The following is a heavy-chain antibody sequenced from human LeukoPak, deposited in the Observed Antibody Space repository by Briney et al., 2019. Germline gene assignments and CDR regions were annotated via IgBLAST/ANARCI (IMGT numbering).Heavy chain of an antibody. V-gene: IGHV3-48*03. D-gene: IGHD2-15*01. CDR3: ARDRGYCRGVTCYPGYLDY. CDR2: ISRSGNSI. J-gene: IGHJ4*02. Sequence: GGSLRLACAASGFSFSIDEMNWVRQPPGKGLEWVSYISRSGNSIYDADSVKDRFTIPRDNAKNSLYLQMNSLRAEDTGVYYCARDRGYCRGVTCYPGYLDYWRQGTHLTVPS. CDR1: GFSFSIDE.